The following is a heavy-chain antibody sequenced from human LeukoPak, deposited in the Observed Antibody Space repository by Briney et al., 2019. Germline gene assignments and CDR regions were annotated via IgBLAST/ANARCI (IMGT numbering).Heavy chain of an antibody. J-gene: IGHJ5*02. V-gene: IGHV4-38-2*02. D-gene: IGHD3-10*01. CDR1: GFSVTSIYC. Sequence: ASETLSLTCTVSGFSVTSIYCWGWIRQPPGKGLEWIGTICHSGSTFYSPSLNSRVTISLDTSKNQFSLGLRSVTAADTAVYYCARICCYFDSRSNPNWFDPWGQGTLATVPS. CDR3: ARICCYFDSRSNPNWFDP. CDR2: ICHSGST.